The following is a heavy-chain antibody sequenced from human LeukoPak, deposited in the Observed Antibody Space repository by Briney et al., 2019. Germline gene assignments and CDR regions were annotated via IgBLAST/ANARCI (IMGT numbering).Heavy chain of an antibody. V-gene: IGHV3-23*01. Sequence: GGSLRLSCVGSGFTSIAYALTWARQAPGKGLEWVSGISGGGVTTYYADSVKGRFTISRDNSKNTLYLQMNSLRADDTAIYYCARNQQLGGHSCYYYGMDVWGQGTTVTVSS. J-gene: IGHJ6*02. CDR2: ISGGGVTT. CDR3: ARNQQLGGHSCYYYGMDV. D-gene: IGHD3-16*01. CDR1: GFTSIAYA.